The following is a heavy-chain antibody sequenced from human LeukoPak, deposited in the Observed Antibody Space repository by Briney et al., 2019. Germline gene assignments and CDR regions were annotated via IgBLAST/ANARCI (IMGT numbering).Heavy chain of an antibody. Sequence: GGYLRLSCTASGFTFCDLAMSRVPQAPGKGLEWIGFIRSKAYGGTTEYAASAKGRFTISTDDYKSIAYLQMNSLTTEDTAVYCSRGPTQQWLFSGTDVWGQGTRVIVSS. CDR1: GFTFCDLA. J-gene: IGHJ6*01. CDR3: RGPTQQWLFSGTDV. V-gene: IGHV3-49*04. D-gene: IGHD5-18*01. CDR2: IRSKAYGGTT.